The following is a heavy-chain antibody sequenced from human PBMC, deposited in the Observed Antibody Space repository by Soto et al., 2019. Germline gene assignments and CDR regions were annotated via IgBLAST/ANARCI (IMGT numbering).Heavy chain of an antibody. CDR3: AREWYNWNSGRYYYGMDV. J-gene: IGHJ6*02. CDR1: GYTFTGYF. V-gene: IGHV1-2*02. Sequence: QVQLVQSGAEVKKPGASVKVSCKASGYTFTGYFIHWMRQAPGQGLEWMGRLNPNSGDTNYSQRFQGRVTMTRDTSISTAYMELSRLRSDDTAVYYCAREWYNWNSGRYYYGMDVWGQGTTVTVSS. D-gene: IGHD1-7*01. CDR2: LNPNSGDT.